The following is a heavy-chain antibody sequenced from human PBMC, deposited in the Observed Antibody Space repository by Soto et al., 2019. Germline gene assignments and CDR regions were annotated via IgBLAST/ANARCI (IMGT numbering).Heavy chain of an antibody. V-gene: IGHV1-18*01. CDR3: AIDWVDFWSGYSWKFPTELNNCFDP. CDR2: ISAYNGNT. Sequence: ASVKVSCKASGYTFTSYGIRWVRQAPGQGLEWMGWISAYNGNTNYAQKLQGRVTMTTDTSASTAYLELRSLRSEDTAVYYCAIDWVDFWSGYSWKFPTELNNCFDPWGQGTLVTVSS. J-gene: IGHJ5*02. CDR1: GYTFTSYG. D-gene: IGHD3-3*01.